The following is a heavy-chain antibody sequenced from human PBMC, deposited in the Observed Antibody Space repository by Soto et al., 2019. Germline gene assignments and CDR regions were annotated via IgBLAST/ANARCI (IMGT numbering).Heavy chain of an antibody. J-gene: IGHJ4*02. CDR3: AASISGDPYPLDY. V-gene: IGHV3-74*01. D-gene: IGHD7-27*01. CDR1: GFTFRNFW. Sequence: EVQLVESGGGLVQPGGSLRLSCAASGFTFRNFWMHWVRQAPGKGLVWVSSIKSDVSFTNYAESVKGRFTISGDNAKNTLYLEMNSLRAEDTAVYYCAASISGDPYPLDYWGQGTLVTVSS. CDR2: IKSDVSFT.